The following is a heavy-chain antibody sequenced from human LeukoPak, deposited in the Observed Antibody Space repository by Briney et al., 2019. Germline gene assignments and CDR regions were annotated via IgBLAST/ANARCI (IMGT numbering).Heavy chain of an antibody. V-gene: IGHV3-13*03. D-gene: IGHD6-19*01. CDR1: GFTFSSYD. CDR3: AKDLAVASLDY. J-gene: IGHJ4*02. Sequence: GGSLRLSCAACGFTFSSYDMHWVRQATGKGLEWVSAIGTAGDTYYPGSVKGQFTISRDNSKNTLYLQMNSLRAEDTAVYYCAKDLAVASLDYWGQGTLVTVSS. CDR2: IGTAGDT.